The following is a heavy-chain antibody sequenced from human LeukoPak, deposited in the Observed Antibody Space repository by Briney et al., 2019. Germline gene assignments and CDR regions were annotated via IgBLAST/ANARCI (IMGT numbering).Heavy chain of an antibody. V-gene: IGHV3-30*03. CDR1: GLTFRSYG. CDR2: ISYDGSNK. D-gene: IGHD5-18*01. J-gene: IGHJ4*02. CDR3: ARNDKGNSYGYSIDY. Sequence: PGGSLRLSCAASGLTFRSYGMHWVRQAPGKGLEWVAVISYDGSNKYYAGSVKGRFTISRDNSKNTLYLQMNSLRAEDTAVYYCARNDKGNSYGYSIDYWGQGTLVTVSS.